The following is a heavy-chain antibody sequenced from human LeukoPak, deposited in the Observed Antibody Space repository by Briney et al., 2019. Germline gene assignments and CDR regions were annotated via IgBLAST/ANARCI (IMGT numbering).Heavy chain of an antibody. CDR1: GYTFSNYG. V-gene: IGHV1-18*01. CDR3: ARGYCSSTSCYYYYYMDV. D-gene: IGHD2-2*01. Sequence: ASVKLSLKASGYTFSNYGISWVRQAPGQGLEWMGWIGAYNGNTNNAQKLQGRVNITKDTSTSTAYMELRSLRSDDTAVYYCARGYCSSTSCYYYYYMDVWGKGTTVTVSS. CDR2: IGAYNGNT. J-gene: IGHJ6*03.